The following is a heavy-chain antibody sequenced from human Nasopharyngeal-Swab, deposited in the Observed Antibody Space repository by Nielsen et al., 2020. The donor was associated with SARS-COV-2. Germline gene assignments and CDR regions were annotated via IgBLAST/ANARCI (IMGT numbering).Heavy chain of an antibody. CDR1: GGSVSSGRYY. J-gene: IGHJ6*02. V-gene: IGHV4-61*01. CDR3: ASLRGYTAMVTTTYYYGMDV. D-gene: IGHD5-18*01. CDR2: IYYSGST. Sequence: SETLSLTCTVSGGSVSSGRYYWSWIRQPTGKGLEWIGYIYYSGSTNYNPSLKSRVTISVDTSKNQFSLKLSSVTAADTALYYCASLRGYTAMVTTTYYYGMDVWGQGTTVTVSS.